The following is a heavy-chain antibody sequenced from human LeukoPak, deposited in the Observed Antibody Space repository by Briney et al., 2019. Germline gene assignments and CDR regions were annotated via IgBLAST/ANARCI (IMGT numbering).Heavy chain of an antibody. J-gene: IGHJ4*02. Sequence: GGSLRLSCAASTFTFSSDYMSWVRQTPGKGLEWVANIKLDGSEKAYGDSVKGRFSISRDNAKNSLYLQMNSLRVDDTAVYYCARDPAYGALDYWGQGILVTVSS. V-gene: IGHV3-7*01. CDR1: TFTFSSDY. CDR3: ARDPAYGALDY. D-gene: IGHD4-17*01. CDR2: IKLDGSEK.